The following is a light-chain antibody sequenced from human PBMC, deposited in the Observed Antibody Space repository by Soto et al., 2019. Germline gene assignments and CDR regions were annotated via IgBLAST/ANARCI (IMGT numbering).Light chain of an antibody. CDR3: QAWDSNTAF. V-gene: IGLV3-1*01. CDR1: RLGDKY. Sequence: SYELTQPPSVSVSPGQTANITCSGHRLGDKYTCWYQRKPGQSPVVIIYKDTKRPSGIPERFSGSNSGDTATLSISGTQTLDEADYFCQAWDSNTAFFGGGTKLTVL. J-gene: IGLJ2*01. CDR2: KDT.